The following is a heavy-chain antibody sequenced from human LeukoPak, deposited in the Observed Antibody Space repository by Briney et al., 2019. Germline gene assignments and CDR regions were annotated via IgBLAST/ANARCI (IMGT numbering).Heavy chain of an antibody. Sequence: GESLRLSCAASGFTFSSFTMNWVRQAPGKGLEWVSSISANSGDIYYADSVKGRFTISRDNAKNSLFLQMNSLRAEDTAVYFCAKDQRVYGMDVWGQGTTVTVSS. CDR1: GFTFSSFT. J-gene: IGHJ6*02. V-gene: IGHV3-21*01. CDR3: AKDQRVYGMDV. CDR2: ISANSGDI.